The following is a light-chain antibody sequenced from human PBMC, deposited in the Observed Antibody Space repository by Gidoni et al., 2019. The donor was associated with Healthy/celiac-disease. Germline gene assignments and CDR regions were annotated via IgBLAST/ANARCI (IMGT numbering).Light chain of an antibody. J-gene: IGLJ2*01. Sequence: YELTQPPSVSVSTGQTARITCSGDALPKQYAYWYQQKPGQAPVLVIYKDSERPSGIPERFSGSSSGTTVTLTISGVQAEDEADYYCQSADSSGTWVVFGGGTKLTVL. CDR1: ALPKQY. CDR2: KDS. V-gene: IGLV3-25*03. CDR3: QSADSSGTWVV.